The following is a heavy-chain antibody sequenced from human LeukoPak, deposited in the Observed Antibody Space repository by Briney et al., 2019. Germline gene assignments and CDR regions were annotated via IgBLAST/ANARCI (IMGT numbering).Heavy chain of an antibody. CDR2: IHSRGTT. V-gene: IGHV4-59*13. CDR1: GGSISSYY. Sequence: SETLSLTCTVSGGSISSYYWNWTRQSPGKGLEWLGNIHSRGTTNYNPSLKSRVTLSLDTSKSQFALKVTSVTAADTAVYYCARDEYGDFQGFDFWGQGTRVTVSS. J-gene: IGHJ4*02. CDR3: ARDEYGDFQGFDF. D-gene: IGHD4-17*01.